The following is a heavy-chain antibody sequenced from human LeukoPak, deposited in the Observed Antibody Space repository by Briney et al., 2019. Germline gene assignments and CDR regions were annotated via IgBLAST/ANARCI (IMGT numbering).Heavy chain of an antibody. Sequence: GGSLRLSCAASGFTFSSYSMSWVRQAPGKGLEWVSFIIPSGDRTSNADSVEGRFTISRDNTRNTLYLQINSLRDEDTGVYYCAIMHGYYDGSGFWVQWGQGTLVTVSS. J-gene: IGHJ4*02. V-gene: IGHV3-23*01. CDR3: AIMHGYYDGSGFWVQ. CDR1: GFTFSSYS. D-gene: IGHD3-22*01. CDR2: IIPSGDRT.